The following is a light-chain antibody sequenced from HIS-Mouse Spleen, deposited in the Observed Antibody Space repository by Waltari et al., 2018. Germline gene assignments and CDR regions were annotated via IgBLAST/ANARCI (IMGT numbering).Light chain of an antibody. J-gene: IGLJ1*01. CDR3: QAWDSSTAV. CDR1: KLGDKY. V-gene: IGLV3-1*01. CDR2: RDS. Sequence: SYELTQPPSVSVSPGQTASITCSGDKLGDKYACWYQQKPGQCPVLVIYRDSKRPSGIPGRFSGSNSGNTATLTISGTQAMDEADYYCQAWDSSTAVFGTGTKVTVL.